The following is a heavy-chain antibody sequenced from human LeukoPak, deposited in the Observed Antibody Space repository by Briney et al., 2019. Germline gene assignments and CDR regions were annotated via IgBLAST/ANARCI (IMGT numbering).Heavy chain of an antibody. CDR2: ISYDGGNK. Sequence: PGGSLRLSCAASGFTFSSYAMHWVRQAPGKGLEWVAVISYDGGNKYYADSVKGRFTISRDNSKNTLYLQMNSLRAEDTAVYYCARDRVPGYYYGMDVWGQGTTVTVSS. V-gene: IGHV3-30-3*01. D-gene: IGHD3-10*01. CDR3: ARDRVPGYYYGMDV. J-gene: IGHJ6*02. CDR1: GFTFSSYA.